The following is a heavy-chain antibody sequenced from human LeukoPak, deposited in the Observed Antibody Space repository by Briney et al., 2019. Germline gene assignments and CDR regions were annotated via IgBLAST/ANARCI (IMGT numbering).Heavy chain of an antibody. V-gene: IGHV4-39*07. CDR3: ARDRRSSWYEPYYFDY. D-gene: IGHD6-13*01. Sequence: SETLSLTCTVSGDSIGSSNYYWGWIRQPPGKGLEWIGTIYYSGSTYYNPSLKSRVTMSVDTSKNQFSLKLSSVTAADTAVYYCARDRRSSWYEPYYFDYWGQGTLVTVSS. J-gene: IGHJ4*02. CDR1: GDSIGSSNYY. CDR2: IYYSGST.